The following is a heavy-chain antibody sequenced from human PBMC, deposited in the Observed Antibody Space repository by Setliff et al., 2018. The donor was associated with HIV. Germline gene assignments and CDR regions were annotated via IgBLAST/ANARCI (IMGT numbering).Heavy chain of an antibody. D-gene: IGHD5-12*01. J-gene: IGHJ4*02. Sequence: GGSLRLSCAASGFTFSSYGMHWVRQAPGKGLEWVAVIWYDGSNKYYADSVKGRFTISRDNSKNTLFLQMNSLRAEDTAVFYCARRPGSGYGYFDYWGPGTLVTVSS. CDR2: IWYDGSNK. V-gene: IGHV3-33*01. CDR3: ARRPGSGYGYFDY. CDR1: GFTFSSYG.